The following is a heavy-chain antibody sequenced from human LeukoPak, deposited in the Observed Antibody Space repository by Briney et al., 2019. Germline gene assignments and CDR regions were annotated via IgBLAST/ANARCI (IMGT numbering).Heavy chain of an antibody. V-gene: IGHV3-48*01. CDR2: ISGGSSII. CDR1: GFTFSTYS. CDR3: ARWAQQRHFDY. D-gene: IGHD6-13*01. J-gene: IGHJ4*02. Sequence: GGSLRLSCAASGFTFSTYSMNWVRQAPGKGLEWVSHISGGSSIIYYADSVKGRFTISRDNAKNSLYLQMNSLRADDTAVYYCARWAQQRHFDYWGQGILVTVSS.